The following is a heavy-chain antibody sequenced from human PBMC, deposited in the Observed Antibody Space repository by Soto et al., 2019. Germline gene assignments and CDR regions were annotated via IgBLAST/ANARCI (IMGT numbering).Heavy chain of an antibody. CDR3: AKDLVYYGSGSYEPFDY. V-gene: IGHV3-23*01. Sequence: GGSLRLSCAASGFTFSSYAMSWVRQAPGKGLEWVSAISGSGGSTYYADSVKGRFTISRDNSKNTLYLQMNSLRAEDTAVYYCAKDLVYYGSGSYEPFDYWGQGTLVTVSS. CDR1: GFTFSSYA. D-gene: IGHD3-10*01. J-gene: IGHJ4*02. CDR2: ISGSGGST.